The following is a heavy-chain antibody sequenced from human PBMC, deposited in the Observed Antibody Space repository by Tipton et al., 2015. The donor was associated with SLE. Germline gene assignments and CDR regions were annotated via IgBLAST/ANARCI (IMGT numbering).Heavy chain of an antibody. Sequence: TLSLTCTISGGSINNSECWSWVRQTPGKGLEWIGEIYHSGDTEYNPSLKSRVTILVDKSKNHFSLKLSSVTAADTAVYYCARDGYSYGYHYWGQGTLVTVSS. D-gene: IGHD5-18*01. V-gene: IGHV4-4*02. CDR1: GGSINNSEC. CDR2: IYHSGDT. CDR3: ARDGYSYGYHY. J-gene: IGHJ4*02.